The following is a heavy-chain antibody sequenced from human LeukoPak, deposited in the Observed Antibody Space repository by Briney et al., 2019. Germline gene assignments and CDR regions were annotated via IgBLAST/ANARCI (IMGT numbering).Heavy chain of an antibody. CDR1: GFTFSSYA. J-gene: IGHJ4*02. V-gene: IGHV3-23*01. D-gene: IGHD2-15*01. Sequence: GGSLRLSCAASGFTFSSYAMSWVRQAPGKGLEWVSAISGSGGSTYYADSVKGRFTISRDNSKNTLYLQMNSLRAEDTAVYYCAKDPLGRYCSGGSCYSGYFDYWGQGTLVTVSS. CDR2: ISGSGGST. CDR3: AKDPLGRYCSGGSCYSGYFDY.